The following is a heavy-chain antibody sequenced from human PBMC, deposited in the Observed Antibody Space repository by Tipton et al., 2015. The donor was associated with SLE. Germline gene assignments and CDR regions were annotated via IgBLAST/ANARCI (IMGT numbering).Heavy chain of an antibody. Sequence: QLVQSGAEVKKPGESLKISCKGSGYSFTSYWIGWVRQMPGKGLEWMGIIYPGDSDTRYSPSFQGQVTISADKSISTAYMELSRLRSDDTAVYYCARDKGGIAVVGGGCYFDYWGQGTLVTVSS. J-gene: IGHJ4*02. D-gene: IGHD6-19*01. CDR1: GYSFTSYW. CDR2: IYPGDSDT. V-gene: IGHV5-51*03. CDR3: ARDKGGIAVVGGGCYFDY.